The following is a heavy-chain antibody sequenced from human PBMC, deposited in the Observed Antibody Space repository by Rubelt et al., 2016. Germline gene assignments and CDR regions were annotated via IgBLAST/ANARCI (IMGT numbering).Heavy chain of an antibody. D-gene: IGHD6-6*01. CDR3: ASSSSGSANWFDP. J-gene: IGHJ5*02. CDR2: ITSSSGPI. CDR1: SRSG. V-gene: IGHV3-48*01. Sequence: SRSGMNWVRQATGKGLEWVSYITSSSGPIFYADSVKGRFTITRDNAKNSLYLQMNSQSAEDTAVYYCASSSSGSANWFDPWGQGTLVTVSS.